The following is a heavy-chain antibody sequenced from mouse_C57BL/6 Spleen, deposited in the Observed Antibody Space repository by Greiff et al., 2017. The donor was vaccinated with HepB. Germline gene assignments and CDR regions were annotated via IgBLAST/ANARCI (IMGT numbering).Heavy chain of an antibody. J-gene: IGHJ3*01. Sequence: EVKLMESGGGLVKPGGSLKLSCAASGFTFSSYTMPWVRQTPEKRLAWVATISGGGGNTYYPDSVKGRFTISKDNAKNTQYLQMSSLRSEDTALYYCARHGYSNSWFAYWGQGTLVTVSA. V-gene: IGHV5-9*01. CDR3: ARHGYSNSWFAY. CDR1: GFTFSSYT. D-gene: IGHD2-5*01. CDR2: ISGGGGNT.